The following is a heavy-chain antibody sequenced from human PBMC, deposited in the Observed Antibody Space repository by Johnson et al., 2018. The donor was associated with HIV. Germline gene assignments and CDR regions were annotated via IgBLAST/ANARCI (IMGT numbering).Heavy chain of an antibody. J-gene: IGHJ3*02. CDR2: IYSGGST. CDR3: ARACSGGSCYEEKSPDAFDI. V-gene: IGHV3-66*01. CDR1: GFTVSSNY. D-gene: IGHD2-15*01. Sequence: VQLVESGGGLVKPGGSLRLSCAASGFTVSSNYMSWVRQAPGKGLEWVSVIYSGGSTYYADSVKGRFTISRDNSKNTRYLQMNSLRAEDTAVYYCARACSGGSCYEEKSPDAFDIWGQGTMVTVSS.